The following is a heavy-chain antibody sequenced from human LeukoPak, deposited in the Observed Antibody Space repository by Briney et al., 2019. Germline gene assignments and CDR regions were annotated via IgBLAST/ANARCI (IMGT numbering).Heavy chain of an antibody. CDR2: INPNSGGT. D-gene: IGHD2-15*01. CDR1: GYTFTGYY. J-gene: IGHJ4*02. CDR3: ARDPAADVVVVAATPINNDY. Sequence: ASVKVSCKASGYTFTGYYMHWVRQAPGQGLEWMGWINPNSGGTNYAQKFQGRVTMTRDTSISTAYMELSSLRSDDTGVYYCARDPAADVVVVAATPINNDYWGQGTLATVSS. V-gene: IGHV1-2*02.